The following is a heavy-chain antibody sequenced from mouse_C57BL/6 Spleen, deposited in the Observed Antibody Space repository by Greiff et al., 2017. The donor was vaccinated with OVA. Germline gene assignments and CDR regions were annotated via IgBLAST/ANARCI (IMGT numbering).Heavy chain of an antibody. J-gene: IGHJ2*01. D-gene: IGHD3-2*02. V-gene: IGHV1-22*01. CDR1: GYTFTDYN. CDR2: INPNNGGT. Sequence: VQLQQSGPELVKPGASVKMSCKASGYTFTDYNMHWVKQSHGKSLEWIGYINPNNGGTSYNQKFKGKATLTVNKSSSTAYMELRSLTSEDSAVYYCARSQLRLDYFDYWGQGTTLTVSS. CDR3: ARSQLRLDYFDY.